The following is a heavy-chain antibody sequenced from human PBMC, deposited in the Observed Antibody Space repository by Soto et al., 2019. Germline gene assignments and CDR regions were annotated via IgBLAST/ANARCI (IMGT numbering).Heavy chain of an antibody. Sequence: GGSLRLSCAASGFTFSDHYMSWIRQAPGKGLEWIGYSSNSGSFTRYADSVKGRFSISRDNAKNSLYLQINSLRGDDTAIYYCVRSGDNYNLLDYWGQGTPGTGSS. D-gene: IGHD1-1*01. CDR2: SSNSGSFT. J-gene: IGHJ4*02. CDR1: GFTFSDHY. V-gene: IGHV3-11*06. CDR3: VRSGDNYNLLDY.